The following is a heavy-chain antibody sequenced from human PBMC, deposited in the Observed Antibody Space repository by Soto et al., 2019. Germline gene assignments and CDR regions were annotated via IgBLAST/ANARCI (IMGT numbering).Heavy chain of an antibody. D-gene: IGHD6-19*01. J-gene: IGHJ4*02. V-gene: IGHV4-61*08. CDR1: GDSVSSGAYY. CDR2: IHYTGNT. Sequence: PSETLSLTGTVSGDSVSSGAYYWSWIRQPPGKALEWIAYIHYTGNTNYNPSLKSRVTISRDTSKNQFSLKLTSVTAADTAVYYCARSGAGSGWFGGQGTTVIVYS. CDR3: ARSGAGSGWF.